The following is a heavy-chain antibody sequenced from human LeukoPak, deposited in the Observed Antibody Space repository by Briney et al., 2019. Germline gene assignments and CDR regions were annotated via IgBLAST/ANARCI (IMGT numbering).Heavy chain of an antibody. Sequence: SETLSLTCAVYGGSFSGYYWSWIRQPPGKGLEGIGEINHSGSTNYNPSLKSRVTISVDTSKNQFSLKLSSVTAADTAVYYCARGQVVVVVAATMAWFDPWGQGTLVTVSS. CDR3: ARGQVVVVVAATMAWFDP. D-gene: IGHD2-15*01. J-gene: IGHJ5*02. CDR2: INHSGST. V-gene: IGHV4-34*01. CDR1: GGSFSGYY.